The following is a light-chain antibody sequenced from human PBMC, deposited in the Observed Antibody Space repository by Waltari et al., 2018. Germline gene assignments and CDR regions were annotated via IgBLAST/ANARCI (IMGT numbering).Light chain of an antibody. CDR3: QQYYTTPLT. CDR1: QSVLYSSSNKNY. J-gene: IGKJ4*01. CDR2: WAS. V-gene: IGKV4-1*01. Sequence: DIVMTQSPDSLAVSLGDRATINCKSSQSVLYSSSNKNYLAWYQQKPRQPPKLLIYWASTRESGVPDRFSGSGSGTGFTLTISSPQAEDVAVYYCQQYYTTPLTFGGGTKVEIK.